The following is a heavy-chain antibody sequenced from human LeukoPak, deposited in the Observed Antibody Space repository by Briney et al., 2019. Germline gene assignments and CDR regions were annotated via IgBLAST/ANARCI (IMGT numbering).Heavy chain of an antibody. CDR2: INPNSGGT. J-gene: IGHJ3*02. V-gene: IGHV1-2*02. Sequence: RASVKVSCKTSGYTFTDYYMHWVRQAPGQGLEWMGWINPNSGGTSYAQKFQDRVTMTRDTSISTAYMDLSRLRSDDTAVYYCAKVQYLTLDAFDIWGRGTMVTVP. CDR3: AKVQYLTLDAFDI. CDR1: GYTFTDYY. D-gene: IGHD2-21*02.